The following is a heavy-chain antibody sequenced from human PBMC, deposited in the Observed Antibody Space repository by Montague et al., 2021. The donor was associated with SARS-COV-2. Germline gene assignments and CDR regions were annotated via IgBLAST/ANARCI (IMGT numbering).Heavy chain of an antibody. J-gene: IGHJ6*02. CDR2: IYYSGST. CDR3: ARTTYFELASICYYVMDV. V-gene: IGHV4-59*08. D-gene: IGHD3-9*01. CDR1: GGSIDNYY. Sequence: SETLSLTCTVSGGSIDNYYWSWTRQPPGRGLEWIGYIYYSGSTEYSPSLKSRVTMSIDTSKNQCSLRLNSVTAADTAVYFCARTTYFELASICYYVMDVWGPGTPVTVSS.